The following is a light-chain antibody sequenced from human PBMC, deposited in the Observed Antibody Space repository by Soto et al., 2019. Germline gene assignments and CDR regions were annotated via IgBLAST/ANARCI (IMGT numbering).Light chain of an antibody. J-gene: IGLJ2*01. Sequence: QSVLTQPPSASGTPGQTVTISCSGSSSNIGSHLVNWYQLLPGTTPRLRIYKNNQLHSAVPERFSGSKSGTSASLAISALHSEDEGDSFCQLGDDRLHGLRGFGGVPQLTV. V-gene: IGLV1-44*01. CDR1: SSNIGSHL. CDR2: KNN. CDR3: QLGDDRLHGLRG.